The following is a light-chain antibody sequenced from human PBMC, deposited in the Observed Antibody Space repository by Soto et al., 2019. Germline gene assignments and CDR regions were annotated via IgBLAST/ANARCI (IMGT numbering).Light chain of an antibody. CDR3: QQYGGSPQT. CDR2: GAS. CDR1: QSVSNY. J-gene: IGKJ1*01. Sequence: EIVLTQSPGTLSLSPGERATLSCRASQSVSNYLAWYQRKPGQAPRLLIYGASSRATGIPDRFSGSGSGTDFTLTISRLEPEDFAVYYCQQYGGSPQTFGQGTKLEIK. V-gene: IGKV3-20*01.